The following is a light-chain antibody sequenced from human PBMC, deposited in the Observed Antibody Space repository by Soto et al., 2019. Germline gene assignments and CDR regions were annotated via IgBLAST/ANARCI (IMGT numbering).Light chain of an antibody. Sequence: EKVMTQSPVTLSVSPGERVTLSCRASQSVFSNLAWYQQKPVQAPRLLIYEASTRSTGIPARFSGSGSGTDFTLTINSLQSDYFPVYYCQQYNNWPLTFGGGTKVEIK. CDR2: EAS. CDR3: QQYNNWPLT. CDR1: QSVFSN. J-gene: IGKJ4*01. V-gene: IGKV3-15*01.